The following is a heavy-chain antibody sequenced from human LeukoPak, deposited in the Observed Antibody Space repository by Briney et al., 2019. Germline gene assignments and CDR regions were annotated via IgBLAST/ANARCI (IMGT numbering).Heavy chain of an antibody. Sequence: SVKVSCKASGGTFSSYAISWLRQAPGQGLEWMGRIIPILGIANYAQKFQGRVTITADKSTSTAYMELSSLRSEDTAVYYCARDPGSHDDYWGQGTLVTVSS. D-gene: IGHD1-1*01. J-gene: IGHJ4*02. CDR1: GGTFSSYA. V-gene: IGHV1-69*04. CDR2: IIPILGIA. CDR3: ARDPGSHDDY.